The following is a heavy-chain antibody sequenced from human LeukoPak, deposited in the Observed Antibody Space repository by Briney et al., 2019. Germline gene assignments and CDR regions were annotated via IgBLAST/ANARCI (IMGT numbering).Heavy chain of an antibody. CDR3: ASGTVTQYYYYYYMDV. CDR1: GGSFSGYY. CDR2: INHSGST. D-gene: IGHD4-17*01. V-gene: IGHV4-34*01. J-gene: IGHJ6*03. Sequence: SETLSLTCAVYGGSFSGYYWSWIRQPPGKGLEWIGEINHSGSTHYNPSLKSRVTISVDTSKNQFSLKLSSVTAADTAVYYCASGTVTQYYYYYYMDVWGKGTTVTVSS.